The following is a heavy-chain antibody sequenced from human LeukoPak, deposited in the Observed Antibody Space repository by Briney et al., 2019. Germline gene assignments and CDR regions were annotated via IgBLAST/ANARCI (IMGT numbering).Heavy chain of an antibody. J-gene: IGHJ6*04. CDR3: VELRNAKIGGV. Sequence: PGGTLRLSCAASGFTFSSYGMSWVRQAPGKGLVWVSRIDNDGGSTIYADSVKGRFTISRENAKNTMDLQMNSLRAQDTAVYYCVELRNAKIGGVCGKGTTVTISS. CDR1: GFTFSSYG. CDR2: IDNDGGST. D-gene: IGHD1-7*01. V-gene: IGHV3-74*01.